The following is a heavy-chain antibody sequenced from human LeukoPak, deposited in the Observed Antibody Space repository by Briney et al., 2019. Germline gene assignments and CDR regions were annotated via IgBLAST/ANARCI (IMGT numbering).Heavy chain of an antibody. J-gene: IGHJ4*02. CDR2: ISGSGGST. CDR3: AKDRSSSWYFRVY. V-gene: IGHV3-23*01. CDR1: GFTFSSYA. Sequence: GGSLRLSCAASGFTFSSYAMSWVRQVPGKGLEWVSAISGSGGSTYYADSVKGRFTISRDNSKNTLYLQMNSLRAEDTAVYYCAKDRSSSWYFRVYWGQGTLVTVSS. D-gene: IGHD6-13*01.